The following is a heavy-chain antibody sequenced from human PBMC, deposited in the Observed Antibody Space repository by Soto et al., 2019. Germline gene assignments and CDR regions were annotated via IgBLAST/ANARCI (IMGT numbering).Heavy chain of an antibody. CDR1: GYSFTSYW. CDR2: IYPGDSDT. V-gene: IGHV5-51*01. CDR3: ARGYDFWSTTPYYFDY. D-gene: IGHD3-3*01. J-gene: IGHJ4*02. Sequence: GESLKISCKGSGYSFTSYWIGWVRQMPGKGLEWMGIIYPGDSDTRYSPSFQGQVTISADKSISTAYLQWSSLKASDTAMYYCARGYDFWSTTPYYFDYWGQGTLVTVSS.